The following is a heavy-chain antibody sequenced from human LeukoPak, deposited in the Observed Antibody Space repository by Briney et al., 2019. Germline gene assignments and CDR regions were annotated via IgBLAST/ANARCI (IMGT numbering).Heavy chain of an antibody. J-gene: IGHJ6*03. CDR1: GGSICPYY. CDR2: IHCGGTT. V-gene: IGHV4-4*07. D-gene: IGHD5-18*01. CDR3: ARDSPDGYTLEHYYYYMDV. Sequence: SETLSLTCIVSGGSICPYYWTWIRQSAAKGLEYIGRIHCGGTTNYNPSLASRMTLSVDTSKNQVSLKLSSVTAADTAVYYCARDSPDGYTLEHYYYYMDVWGKGTTVTVSS.